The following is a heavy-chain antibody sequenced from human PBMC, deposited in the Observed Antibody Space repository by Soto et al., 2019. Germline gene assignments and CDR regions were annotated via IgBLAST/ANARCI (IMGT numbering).Heavy chain of an antibody. Sequence: SETLSLTCAVYSGSFSGYYWSWIRQPPGRGLEWIGEINHSGSANYNPSLESRVTLSVDTSKNQFSLKVSSVTAADTAVYYCATKRNYDILTGYYLHYFDNWGQGTLVTVSS. CDR1: SGSFSGYY. CDR2: INHSGSA. D-gene: IGHD3-9*01. J-gene: IGHJ4*02. CDR3: ATKRNYDILTGYYLHYFDN. V-gene: IGHV4-34*01.